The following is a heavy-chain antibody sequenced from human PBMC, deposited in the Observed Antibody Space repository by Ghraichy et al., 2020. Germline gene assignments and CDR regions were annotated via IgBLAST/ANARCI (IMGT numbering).Heavy chain of an antibody. V-gene: IGHV3-30*02. Sequence: GESLNISCAASGFTFSSYGMHWVRQAPGKGLEWVAFIRYDGSNKYYADSVKGRFTISRDNSKNTLYLQMNSLRAEDTAVYYCAPTPYGDYVPIDYWGQGTLVTVSS. CDR2: IRYDGSNK. CDR1: GFTFSSYG. J-gene: IGHJ4*02. D-gene: IGHD4-17*01. CDR3: APTPYGDYVPIDY.